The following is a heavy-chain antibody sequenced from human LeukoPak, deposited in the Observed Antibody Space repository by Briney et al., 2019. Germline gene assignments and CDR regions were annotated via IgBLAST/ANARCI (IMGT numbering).Heavy chain of an antibody. CDR2: VSGSGGST. Sequence: GGSLRLTCAASGITFSKYAMSWVRQAPGRGLDWVSSVSGSGGSTYYADSVKGRFTISRDNSKNTLYLQMNSLRAEDTAVYYCARDLAAAHDYWGQGTLVTVSS. CDR3: ARDLAAAHDY. D-gene: IGHD2-15*01. J-gene: IGHJ4*02. CDR1: GITFSKYA. V-gene: IGHV3-23*01.